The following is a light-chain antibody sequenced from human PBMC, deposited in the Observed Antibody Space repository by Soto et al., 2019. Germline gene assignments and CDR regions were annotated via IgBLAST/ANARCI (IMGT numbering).Light chain of an antibody. CDR3: SSYAGNDILV. CDR1: RRDVGNYNL. V-gene: IGLV2-23*01. Sequence: QPVLTQPSSLSGAPWQAITISRPGNRRDVGNYNLVSWYQQHPGKAPRVIIYEGSKRPSGVSNRFSGSKSGNTASLTISGLQAEDEADYYCSSYAGNDILVFGGGTKVTVL. CDR2: EGS. J-gene: IGLJ2*01.